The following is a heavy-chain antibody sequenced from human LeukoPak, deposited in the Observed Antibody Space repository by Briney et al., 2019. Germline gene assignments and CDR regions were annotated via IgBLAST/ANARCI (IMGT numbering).Heavy chain of an antibody. D-gene: IGHD1-26*01. CDR2: ISGSGVST. V-gene: IGHV3-23*01. CDR3: ARVIVGTTTRLDYFDY. Sequence: GGSLRLSCTASGFTFSSYAMSWVRQAPGKGLEWVSAISGSGVSTYYADSVKGRFTISRDNSKNTLYLQMNSLRAEDTAVYYCARVIVGTTTRLDYFDYWGQGTLVTVSS. CDR1: GFTFSSYA. J-gene: IGHJ4*02.